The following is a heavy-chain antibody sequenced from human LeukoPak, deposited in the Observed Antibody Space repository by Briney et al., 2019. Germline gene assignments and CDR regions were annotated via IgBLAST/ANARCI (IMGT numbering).Heavy chain of an antibody. Sequence: SQTLSLTCAVSGGSISSGGYSWSWIRQPPGKGLEWIGYIYHSGSTHYNPSLKSRVTISVDRSKNQFSLKLSSVTAADTAVYYCARVRGVATISLLRYFDYWGQGTLVTVSS. CDR3: ARVRGVATISLLRYFDY. CDR2: IYHSGST. D-gene: IGHD5-12*01. V-gene: IGHV4-30-2*01. J-gene: IGHJ4*02. CDR1: GGSISSGGYS.